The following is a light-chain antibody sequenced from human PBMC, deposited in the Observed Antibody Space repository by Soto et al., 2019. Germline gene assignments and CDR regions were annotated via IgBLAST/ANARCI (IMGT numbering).Light chain of an antibody. CDR3: QKYNSAPWT. J-gene: IGKJ1*01. CDR2: AAS. CDR1: QGISKY. V-gene: IGKV1-27*01. Sequence: DIHMTQSPSSLSASVGDRVTITCRASQGISKYLDWYQQKPGTVPKLLISAASTLQTGVPSRFSGGGSGTDFTLTISSLQPEDVATYYCQKYNSAPWTFGQGTKVDIK.